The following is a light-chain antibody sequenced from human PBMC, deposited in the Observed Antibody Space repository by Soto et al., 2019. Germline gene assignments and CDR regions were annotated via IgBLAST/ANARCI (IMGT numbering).Light chain of an antibody. Sequence: EIVLTQSPGTLSLSPGERATLSCRASQSVSSSYLAWYQQKPGQAPRLLIDGASSRATGIPDRFSGSGSGTDFTLTISRLEPEDFAVYYCHQRQSWPRTFGQGTKVDI. J-gene: IGKJ1*01. CDR3: HQRQSWPRT. CDR1: QSVSSSY. V-gene: IGKV3-20*01. CDR2: GAS.